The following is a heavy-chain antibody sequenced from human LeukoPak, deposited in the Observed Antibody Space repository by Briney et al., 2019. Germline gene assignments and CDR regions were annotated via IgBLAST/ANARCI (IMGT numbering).Heavy chain of an antibody. D-gene: IGHD3-22*01. CDR3: ARAGGYYDSSGSHDALDS. CDR2: INWNGGST. V-gene: IGHV3-20*03. J-gene: IGHJ3*02. Sequence: PGGSLRPSSAASRFTPYDFGMSRGRQAPGKGLEWVSGINWNGGSTGYADSVKGRFTISRDNAKNSLYLQMNSLRAEATALYYCARAGGYYDSSGSHDALDSSGPGTMVTVSS. CDR1: RFTPYDFG.